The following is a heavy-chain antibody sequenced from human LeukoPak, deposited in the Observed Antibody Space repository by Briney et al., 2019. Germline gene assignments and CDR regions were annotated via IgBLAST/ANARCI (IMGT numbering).Heavy chain of an antibody. Sequence: PSETLSLTCTVSGGSISSSSYYWGWIRQPPGKGLEWIGSIYYSGSTYYNPALKIRVTISLDTSKNEFSLKLSSVTAADTAVYYCARLEKWLLHYWGQGTLVTVSS. CDR2: IYYSGST. D-gene: IGHD3-22*01. CDR3: ARLEKWLLHY. J-gene: IGHJ4*02. V-gene: IGHV4-39*01. CDR1: GGSISSSSYY.